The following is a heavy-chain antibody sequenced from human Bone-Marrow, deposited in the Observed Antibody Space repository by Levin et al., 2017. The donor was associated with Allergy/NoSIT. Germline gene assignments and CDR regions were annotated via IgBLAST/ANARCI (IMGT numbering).Heavy chain of an antibody. D-gene: IGHD2-15*01. CDR2: INSDGSST. Sequence: GESLKISCAASGFTFSSYWMHWVRQAPGKGLVWVSRINSDGSSTSYADSVKGRFTISRDNAKNTLYLQMNSLRAEDTAVYYCARDKEGWCSGGSCYTTFDYWGQGTLVTVSS. V-gene: IGHV3-74*01. CDR1: GFTFSSYW. CDR3: ARDKEGWCSGGSCYTTFDY. J-gene: IGHJ4*02.